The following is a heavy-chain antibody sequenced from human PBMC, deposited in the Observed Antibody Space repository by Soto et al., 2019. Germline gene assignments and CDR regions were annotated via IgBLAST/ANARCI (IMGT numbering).Heavy chain of an antibody. CDR1: GYTFTSTW. V-gene: IGHV1-46*01. CDR2: INPYGGAA. Sequence: QVQLVQSGAEVKKPGASVKVSCKASGYTFTSTWMHWVRQAPGQGLEWMGIINPYGGAATYAEKFQGRVTMTRDTATATDHMELTSLRPEDTALYYFARDRSHSSAYWGLDYWGQGTQVTVSS. D-gene: IGHD3-22*01. J-gene: IGHJ4*02. CDR3: ARDRSHSSAYWGLDY.